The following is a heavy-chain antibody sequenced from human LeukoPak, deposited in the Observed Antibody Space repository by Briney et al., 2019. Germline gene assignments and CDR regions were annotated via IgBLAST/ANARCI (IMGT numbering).Heavy chain of an antibody. J-gene: IGHJ4*02. CDR1: GFTFSSYT. CDR3: VRGVDY. CDR2: ISSSSGHI. V-gene: IGHV3-21*01. Sequence: PGGSLRLSCAASGFTFSSYTMNWVRQAPGKGLEWVSSISSSSGHIYYADSVKGRLTVSRDNAKNSLYLQMNSLRADDTAVYYCVRGVDYWGQGTLVSVSP.